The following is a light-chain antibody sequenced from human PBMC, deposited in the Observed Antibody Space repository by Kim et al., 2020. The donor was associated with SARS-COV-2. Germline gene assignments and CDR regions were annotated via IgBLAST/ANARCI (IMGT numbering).Light chain of an antibody. V-gene: IGLV1-47*01. J-gene: IGLJ3*02. CDR2: GNS. CDR1: SSNIGSNS. CDR3: AAWDDSLSGWV. Sequence: QRVTISGSGSSSNIGSNSVYWYQQLPGTAPKLLIYGNSQRPSGVPDRFSDSKSGTSASLAISGLRSEDEANYFCAAWDDSLSGWVFGGGTQLTVL.